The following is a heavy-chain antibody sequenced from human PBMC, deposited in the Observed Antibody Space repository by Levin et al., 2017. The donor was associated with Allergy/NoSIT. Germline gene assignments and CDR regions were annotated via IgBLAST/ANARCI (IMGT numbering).Heavy chain of an antibody. CDR1: GFTFSSYS. CDR3: ARDKMAGDYGDYRGAGWFDP. D-gene: IGHD4-17*01. J-gene: IGHJ5*02. Sequence: TGGSLRLSCAASGFTFSSYSMNWVRQAPGKGLEWVSYISSSSSTIYYADSVKGRFTISRDNAKNSLYLQMNSLRDEDTAVYYCARDKMAGDYGDYRGAGWFDPWGQGTLVTVSS. V-gene: IGHV3-48*02. CDR2: ISSSSSTI.